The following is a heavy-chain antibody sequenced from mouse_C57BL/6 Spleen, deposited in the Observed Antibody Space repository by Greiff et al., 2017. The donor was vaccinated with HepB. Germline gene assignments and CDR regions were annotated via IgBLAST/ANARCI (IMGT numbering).Heavy chain of an antibody. D-gene: IGHD1-1*01. CDR2: IDPSDSYT. CDR3: ARGGTTVVEGYYFDY. CDR1: GYTFTSYW. Sequence: VQLQQSGAELVMPGASVKLSCKASGYTFTSYWMHWVKQRPGQGLEWIGEIDPSDSYTNYNQKFKGKSTLTVDKSSSTAYMQLSSLTSEDSAVYYCARGGTTVVEGYYFDYWGQGTTLTVSS. V-gene: IGHV1-69*01. J-gene: IGHJ2*01.